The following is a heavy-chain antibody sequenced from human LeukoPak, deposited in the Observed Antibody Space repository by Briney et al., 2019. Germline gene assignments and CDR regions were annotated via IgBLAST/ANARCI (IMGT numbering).Heavy chain of an antibody. V-gene: IGHV3-23*01. Sequence: PGGSLRLSCAASGFTISDYGLVWVRQAPGKGLEWVSGSRSGGANNFYADAVKGVFTISRDNCKNTLYLQMNSLRADDTAVYYCGRDPNGDYLGAFEFWGHGTTVIVSS. CDR3: GRDPNGDYLGAFEF. CDR1: GFTISDYG. CDR2: SRSGGANN. D-gene: IGHD4-17*01. J-gene: IGHJ3*01.